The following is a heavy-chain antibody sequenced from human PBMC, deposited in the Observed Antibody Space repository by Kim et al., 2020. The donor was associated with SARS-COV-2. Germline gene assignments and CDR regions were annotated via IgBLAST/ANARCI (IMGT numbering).Heavy chain of an antibody. CDR2: ISSSGSTI. Sequence: GGSLRLSCAASGFTFSDYYMSWIRQAPGKGLEWVSYISSSGSTIYYADSVKGRFTISRDNAKNSLYLQMNSLRAEDTAVYYCAGGVANSRASLRYYGMDVWGQGTTVTVSS. J-gene: IGHJ6*02. CDR1: GFTFSDYY. D-gene: IGHD2-8*02. CDR3: AGGVANSRASLRYYGMDV. V-gene: IGHV3-11*01.